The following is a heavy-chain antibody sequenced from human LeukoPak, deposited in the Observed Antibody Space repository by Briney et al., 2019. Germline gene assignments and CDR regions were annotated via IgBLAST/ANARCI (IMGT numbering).Heavy chain of an antibody. J-gene: IGHJ3*02. CDR2: ISKSDDIT. CDR3: ARGARYCTSTSCSSLRAVDI. CDR1: GFTFSYYS. V-gene: IGHV3-48*02. Sequence: GGSLRLSCAASGFTFSYYSMNWVRQAPGKGLEWVSYISKSDDITYYADSVKGRFTISRDNAKNSLYLQMNSLRDEDTAVYYCARGARYCTSTSCSSLRAVDIWGQGTMVTVSS. D-gene: IGHD2-2*01.